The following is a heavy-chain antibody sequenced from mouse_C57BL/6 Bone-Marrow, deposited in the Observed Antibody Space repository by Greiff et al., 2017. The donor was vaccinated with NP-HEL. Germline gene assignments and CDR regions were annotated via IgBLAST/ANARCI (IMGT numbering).Heavy chain of an antibody. Sequence: QVQLQQSGAELVKPGASVKLSCKASGYTFTSYWMHWVKQRPGQGLEWIGMIHPNSGSTNYNEKFKSKATLTVDKSSSTAYMQLSSLTSEDSAVYYCAREGDDYAAYWGQGTLVTVSA. D-gene: IGHD2-4*01. CDR1: GYTFTSYW. J-gene: IGHJ3*01. V-gene: IGHV1-64*01. CDR3: AREGDDYAAY. CDR2: IHPNSGST.